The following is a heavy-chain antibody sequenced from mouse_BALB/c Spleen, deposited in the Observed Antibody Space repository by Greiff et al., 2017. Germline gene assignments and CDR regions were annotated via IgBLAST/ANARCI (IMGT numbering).Heavy chain of an antibody. V-gene: IGHV3-2*02. CDR2: ISYSGST. J-gene: IGHJ3*01. CDR3: ARSEGPEAWFAY. Sequence: EVQGVESGPGLVKPSQSLSLTCTVTGYSITSDYAWNWIRQFPGNKLEWMGYISYSGSTSYNPSLKSRISITRDTSKNQFFLQLNSVTTEDTATYYCARSEGPEAWFAYRGQGTLVTVSA. D-gene: IGHD3-3*01. CDR1: GYSITSDYA.